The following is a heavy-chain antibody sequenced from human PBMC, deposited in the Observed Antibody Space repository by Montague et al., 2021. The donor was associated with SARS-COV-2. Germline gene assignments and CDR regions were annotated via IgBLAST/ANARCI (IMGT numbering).Heavy chain of an antibody. J-gene: IGHJ5*01. CDR2: LSTSGST. V-gene: IGHV4-4*07. Sequence: SETLSLTCSVSGGSITTYYWSWVRQPAGKGLEWIGRLSTSGSTNYNPSLKSRVTMSLDTSKNQVSLKLGSVTAADTAVYYCARDASSANSPANNWFDSWGQGTLVTVSS. CDR1: GGSITTYY. D-gene: IGHD4/OR15-4a*01. CDR3: ARDASSANSPANNWFDS.